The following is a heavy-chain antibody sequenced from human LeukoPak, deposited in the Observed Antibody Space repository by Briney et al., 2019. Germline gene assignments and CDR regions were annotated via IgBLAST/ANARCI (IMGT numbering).Heavy chain of an antibody. Sequence: GGSLRLSCAASGFTFSSYAMSWVRQAPGKGLEWVANIKQDGSEKYYVDSVKGRLTISRDNAKNSLYLQMNSLRAEDTAVYYCARDNYGGVDYWGQGTLVTVSS. CDR2: IKQDGSEK. CDR1: GFTFSSYA. V-gene: IGHV3-7*03. D-gene: IGHD4-23*01. J-gene: IGHJ4*02. CDR3: ARDNYGGVDY.